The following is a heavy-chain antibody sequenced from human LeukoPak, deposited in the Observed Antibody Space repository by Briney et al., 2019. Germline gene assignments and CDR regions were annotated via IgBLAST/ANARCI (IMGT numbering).Heavy chain of an antibody. V-gene: IGHV4-61*08. D-gene: IGHD3-22*01. J-gene: IGHJ4*02. Sequence: PSQTLSLTCTVSGGSISSGGYYWSWIRQPPGEGLEWIGYIYYSGSTIYNPSLKSRVTISVDTSKNQFSLKLSSVTAADTAVYYCARRAYSSGYYYFDYWGQGTLVTVSS. CDR2: IYYSGST. CDR3: ARRAYSSGYYYFDY. CDR1: GGSISSGGYY.